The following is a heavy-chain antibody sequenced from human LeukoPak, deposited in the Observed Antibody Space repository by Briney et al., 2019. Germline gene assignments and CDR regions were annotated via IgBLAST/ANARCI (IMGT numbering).Heavy chain of an antibody. V-gene: IGHV4-38-2*02. CDR3: ARVVIVVVTASPGFDY. Sequence: SETLSLTCTVSGGSISSYYWSWIRQPPGKGLEWIGSIYHSGSTYYNPSLKSRVTISVDTSENQFSLKLSSVTAADTAVYYCARVVIVVVTASPGFDYWGQGTLATVSS. D-gene: IGHD2-21*02. CDR2: IYHSGST. J-gene: IGHJ4*02. CDR1: GGSISSYY.